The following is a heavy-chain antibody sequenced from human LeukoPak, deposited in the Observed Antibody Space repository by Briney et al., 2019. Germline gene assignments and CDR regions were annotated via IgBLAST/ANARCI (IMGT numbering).Heavy chain of an antibody. CDR3: ARHGNYYDTSQSDP. V-gene: IGHV4-38-2*01. J-gene: IGHJ5*02. CDR2: VYHSGST. D-gene: IGHD3-22*01. Sequence: SETLSLTCAVSGYSISSGYYWGWIRQPPGKGLEWIGSVYHSGSTYYNPSLKSRVTISVDTSKNQFSLKLSSVTAADTAVYYCARHGNYYDTSQSDPWGQGTLVTVSS. CDR1: GYSISSGYY.